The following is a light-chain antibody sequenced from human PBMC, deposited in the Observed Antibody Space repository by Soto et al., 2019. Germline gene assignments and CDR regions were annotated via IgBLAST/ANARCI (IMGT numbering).Light chain of an antibody. V-gene: IGKV1-27*01. Sequence: DVQMTQSPSSLSASVGDRVTITCRASEDISNFLAWYQQKPGKVPKVLVFSASTLPSGVPSRFSGSGSGTDFTLTISSLQPEDVAAYYCHKYNSAPFTFGQGTQLEIK. J-gene: IGKJ2*01. CDR1: EDISNF. CDR2: SAS. CDR3: HKYNSAPFT.